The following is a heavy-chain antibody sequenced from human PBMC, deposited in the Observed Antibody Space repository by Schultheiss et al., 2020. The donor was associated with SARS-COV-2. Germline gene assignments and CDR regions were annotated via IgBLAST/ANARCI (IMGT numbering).Heavy chain of an antibody. D-gene: IGHD6-19*01. CDR1: GGSFSGYY. J-gene: IGHJ6*03. CDR3: ARGYYRSYSSGWARVLARYYYMDV. CDR2: INHSGST. V-gene: IGHV4-34*01. Sequence: SETLSLTCAVYGGSFSGYYWSWIRQPPGKGLEWIGEINHSGSTNYNPSLKSRVTISVDTSKNQFSLKLSSVTAADTAVYYCARGYYRSYSSGWARVLARYYYMDVWGQGTTVTVSS.